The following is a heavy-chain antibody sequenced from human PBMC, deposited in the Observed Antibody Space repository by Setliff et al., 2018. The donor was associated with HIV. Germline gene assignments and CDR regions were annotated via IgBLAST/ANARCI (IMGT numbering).Heavy chain of an antibody. V-gene: IGHV4-38-2*02. CDR3: ARYRYYYDSSGYGRWFDP. CDR1: GFSIGNFYY. CDR2: IYYSGST. D-gene: IGHD3-22*01. Sequence: PSETLSLTCTVSGFSIGNFYYWGWIRQPPGKGLEWIGNIYYSGSTYYNPSLKSRVTISVDTSENQFSLRLNSVTAADTAVYYCARYRYYYDSSGYGRWFDPWGQGTLVTVSS. J-gene: IGHJ5*02.